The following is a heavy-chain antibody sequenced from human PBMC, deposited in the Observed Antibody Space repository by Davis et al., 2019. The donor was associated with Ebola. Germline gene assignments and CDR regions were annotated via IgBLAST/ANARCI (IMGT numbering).Heavy chain of an antibody. CDR3: ARDFYSGSSHADAFDI. CDR2: LNPSGGST. J-gene: IGHJ3*02. Sequence: GESLKISCAASGYTFTSYYMHWVRQAPGQGPEWMVILNPSGGSTSYAQKFQGRVTMTRDTSTSTVDMELSSLRSEDTAVYYCARDFYSGSSHADAFDIWGHGTMVPVSS. V-gene: IGHV1-46*01. D-gene: IGHD1-26*01. CDR1: GYTFTSYY.